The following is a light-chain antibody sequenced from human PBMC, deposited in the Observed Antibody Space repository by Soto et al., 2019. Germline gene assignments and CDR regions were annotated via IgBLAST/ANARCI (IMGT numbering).Light chain of an antibody. Sequence: QSVLTQPASVSGSPGQSITISCTGTSSDIGAYHFVSWYQQHPGKAPKLMLYDVNIRPSGVSNRFSGSKSGNTASLTISGLQAEDEADYYCTSWTTSTTMIFGGGTKLTVL. CDR1: SSDIGAYHF. V-gene: IGLV2-14*03. CDR2: DVN. CDR3: TSWTTSTTMI. J-gene: IGLJ2*01.